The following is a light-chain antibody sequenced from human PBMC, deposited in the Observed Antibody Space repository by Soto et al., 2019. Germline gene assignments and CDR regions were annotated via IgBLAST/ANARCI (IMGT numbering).Light chain of an antibody. CDR3: QQYASSVT. CDR2: GVS. V-gene: IGKV3-20*01. J-gene: IGKJ1*01. CDR1: QSVSSTF. Sequence: EIVLTQSPGFLSLSPGERATLSCRASQSVSSTFFAWYQQKPGQAPRLLMSGVSSRATGVPDRFIGSGSGTDFTLTISRLEPEDFAVYYCQQYASSVTFGQGTKVEIK.